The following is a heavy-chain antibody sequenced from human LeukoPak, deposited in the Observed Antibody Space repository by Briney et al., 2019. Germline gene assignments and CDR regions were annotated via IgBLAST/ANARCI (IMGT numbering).Heavy chain of an antibody. Sequence: ASVKVSCKASGYTFTGYYMHWVRQAPGQGLEWMGWINPNSGGTNYAQKFQGRVTITRDTSISTAYMELSKLRSDDTAVYYCARDGLDCSGGSCYGGYYMDVWGKGTTVTVSS. J-gene: IGHJ6*03. CDR1: GYTFTGYY. D-gene: IGHD2-15*01. CDR3: ARDGLDCSGGSCYGGYYMDV. CDR2: INPNSGGT. V-gene: IGHV1-2*02.